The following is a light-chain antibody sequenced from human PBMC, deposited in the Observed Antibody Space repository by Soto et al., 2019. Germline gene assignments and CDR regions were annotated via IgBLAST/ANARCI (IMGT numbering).Light chain of an antibody. Sequence: QSVLTQPVSVSGSPGQSITISCTGTSSDVGGYNYVSWYQQYPGKAPKVMIYDVTNRPSGVSNRFSGSRSGNTASLTISGLQAEDEADYYCCSFTTSSTYVFGTGTKVTVL. V-gene: IGLV2-14*01. CDR2: DVT. J-gene: IGLJ1*01. CDR3: CSFTTSSTYV. CDR1: SSDVGGYNY.